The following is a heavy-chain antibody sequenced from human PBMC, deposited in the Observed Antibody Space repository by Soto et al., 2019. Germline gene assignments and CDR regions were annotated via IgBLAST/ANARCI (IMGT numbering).Heavy chain of an antibody. D-gene: IGHD3-3*01. CDR3: ARVPLLRFLEWLPWYGMDV. Sequence: ASVKVSCKASGYTFTSYAMHWVRQAPGQRXEWMGWINAGNGNAKYSQKFQGRVTITRDTSASTAYMELSSLRSEDTAVYYCARVPLLRFLEWLPWYGMDVWGQGTTVTVSS. CDR1: GYTFTSYA. J-gene: IGHJ6*02. CDR2: INAGNGNA. V-gene: IGHV1-3*01.